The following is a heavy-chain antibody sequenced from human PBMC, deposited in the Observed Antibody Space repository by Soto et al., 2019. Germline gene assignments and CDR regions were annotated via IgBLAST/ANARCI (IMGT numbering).Heavy chain of an antibody. D-gene: IGHD4-17*01. CDR1: GYIFSDYG. Sequence: QVQVMQSGAEVKKPGDSVKVSCKTSGYIFSDYGINWVRQAPGQGLEWMGWISGYSGNANLAQKFQDRVTMTTDKSTRTAYMELRRLRSDDTAVYYCAKRTSGTTWGESDYWGQGTLVTVSS. V-gene: IGHV1-18*04. J-gene: IGHJ4*02. CDR3: AKRTSGTTWGESDY. CDR2: ISGYSGNA.